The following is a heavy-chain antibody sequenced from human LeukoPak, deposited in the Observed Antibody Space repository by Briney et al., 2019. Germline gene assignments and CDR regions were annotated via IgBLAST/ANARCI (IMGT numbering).Heavy chain of an antibody. J-gene: IGHJ3*02. V-gene: IGHV1-8*03. CDR2: MNPNSGNT. CDR1: GYTFTSYD. D-gene: IGHD1-26*01. Sequence: ASVKVSCKASGYTFTSYDINWVRQATGQGLEWMGWMNPNSGNTGYAQKFQGRVTITRNTSISTAYMELSSLRSEDTAVYYCARAVVGATSDAFDIWGQGTMVTVSS. CDR3: ARAVVGATSDAFDI.